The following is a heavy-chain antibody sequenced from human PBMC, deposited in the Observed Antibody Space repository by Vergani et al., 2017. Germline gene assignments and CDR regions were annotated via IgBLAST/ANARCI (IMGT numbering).Heavy chain of an antibody. CDR3: ARGYSNRNFPNYFDY. D-gene: IGHD4-11*01. CDR1: GFTFSSYS. J-gene: IGHJ4*02. V-gene: IGHV3-48*01. CDR2: SSSSSGTI. Sequence: EVQLVESGGGLVQPGGSLRLSCAASGFTFSSYSMNWVRQAPGKGLEWVSYSSSSSGTIYYADSVKGRFTISRDNAKNSLYLQMNSLRAEDTAVYYCARGYSNRNFPNYFDYWGQGTLVTVSS.